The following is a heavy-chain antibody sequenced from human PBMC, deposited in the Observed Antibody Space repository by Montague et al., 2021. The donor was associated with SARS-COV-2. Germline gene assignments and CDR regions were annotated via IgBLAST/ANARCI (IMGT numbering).Heavy chain of an antibody. V-gene: IGHV4-39*07. J-gene: IGHJ6*02. CDR1: GGSISSSSYY. Sequence: SETLSLTCTVSGGSISSSSYYWGWIRQPPGKGLEWIGSIYYSGSTYYNPSLKSRVTISVDTSKNQFSLKLSSVTAADTAVYYCARVECQQLVRLSGMDVWGQGTTGTVSS. CDR2: IYYSGST. CDR3: ARVECQQLVRLSGMDV. D-gene: IGHD6-13*01.